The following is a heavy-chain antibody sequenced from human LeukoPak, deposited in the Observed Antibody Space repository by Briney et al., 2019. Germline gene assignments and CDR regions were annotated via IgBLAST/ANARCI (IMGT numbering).Heavy chain of an antibody. CDR2: INHSGST. CDR3: ATHDFWSGYLNY. CDR1: GGSFSGYY. V-gene: IGHV4-34*01. D-gene: IGHD3-3*01. Sequence: PSETLSLTCAVYGGSFSGYYWSWIRQPPGKGLEWIGEINHSGSTNYNPSLKSRVTISVDTSKNQFSLKLSSVTAADTAVYYCATHDFWSGYLNYWGQGTLVTVSS. J-gene: IGHJ4*02.